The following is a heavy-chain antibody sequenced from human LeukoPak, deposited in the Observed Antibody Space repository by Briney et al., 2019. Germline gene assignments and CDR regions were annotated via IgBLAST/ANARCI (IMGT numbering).Heavy chain of an antibody. V-gene: IGHV3-66*03. Sequence: GGSLRLSCALSGFSLSNYYMSWVRQAPGKGLEWVSLIRDSGETFYADSVKGRFTISRYNSKNTMYLQMNWLRVEDTAVYFCARDRAATQDWVEFDPWGQGTLVTVSS. CDR3: ARDRAATQDWVEFDP. CDR2: IRDSGET. J-gene: IGHJ5*02. CDR1: GFSLSNYY. D-gene: IGHD2-15*01.